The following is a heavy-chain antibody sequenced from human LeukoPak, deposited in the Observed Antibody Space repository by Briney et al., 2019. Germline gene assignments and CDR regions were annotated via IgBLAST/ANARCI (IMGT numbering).Heavy chain of an antibody. V-gene: IGHV1-69*01. CDR3: ASYSRLTIYNWFDT. CDR2: IIPIYGTA. D-gene: IGHD3-3*01. J-gene: IGHJ5*02. CDR1: GGTFSSYA. Sequence: SVKVSCKASGGTFSSYAITWVRQAPGQGLEWMGVIIPIYGTANYAQKFQGRVTITADESTSTAYMELSSLSSEDTAVYYCASYSRLTIYNWFDTWGQGTLVTVSS.